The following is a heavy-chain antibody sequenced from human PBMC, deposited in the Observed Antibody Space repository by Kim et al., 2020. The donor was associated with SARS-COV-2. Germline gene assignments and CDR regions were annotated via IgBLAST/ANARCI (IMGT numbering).Heavy chain of an antibody. V-gene: IGHV3-7*01. CDR2: IKQDGREK. CDR3: ARWALGDYGFFSSPYYYYGMDV. CDR1: GFTFSRYW. Sequence: GGSLRLSCAASGFTFSRYWMSWVRQAPGKGLEWVANIKQDGREKYYVGSVNGRFTISRDNANNSLYLQMNSLRAEDTTVYDCARWALGDYGFFSSPYYYYGMDVWGQGTTVTVS. D-gene: IGHD4-17*01. J-gene: IGHJ6*02.